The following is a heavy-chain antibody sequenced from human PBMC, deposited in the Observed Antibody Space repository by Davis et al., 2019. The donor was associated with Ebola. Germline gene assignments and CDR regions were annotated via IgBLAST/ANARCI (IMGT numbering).Heavy chain of an antibody. V-gene: IGHV3-23*01. CDR1: GFTFSNYA. D-gene: IGHD1-26*01. CDR2: ITGSGGSR. CDR3: AKDEGGSYSGVSDAFDI. J-gene: IGHJ3*02. Sequence: GESLKISCAASGFTFSNYAMSWVRQAPGKGLEWVSSITGSGGSRYHADSVKGRFTISRDNSENTLHLQMNSLRADDTAVYYCAKDEGGSYSGVSDAFDIWGQGTMVTVSS.